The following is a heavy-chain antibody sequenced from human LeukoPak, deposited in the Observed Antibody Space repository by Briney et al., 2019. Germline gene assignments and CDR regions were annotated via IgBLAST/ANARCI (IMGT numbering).Heavy chain of an antibody. D-gene: IGHD6-19*01. CDR2: INSDAFTT. V-gene: IGHV3-74*01. J-gene: IGHJ4*02. CDR1: VFTLSNYW. Sequence: GGSLRLSCAVSVFTLSNYWMHWVRQAPGKGLVWVSRINSDAFTTSYADSAKGRFTVSRDNAKNTLYLQMNRLRAEDTAVYCRAITLRYSSGWWGQGTLVTVSS. CDR3: AITLRYSSGW.